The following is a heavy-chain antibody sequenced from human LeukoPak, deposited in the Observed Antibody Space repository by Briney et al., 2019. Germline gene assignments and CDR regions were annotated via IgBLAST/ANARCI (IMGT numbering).Heavy chain of an antibody. D-gene: IGHD2-21*01. CDR3: ARGVITPTEDYAFDI. CDR2: INPNSGGT. J-gene: IGHJ3*02. Sequence: EASVKVSCKASGYTFTGYYMHWVRQAPGQGLEWMGWINPNSGGTNYAQKFQGRVTMTRDTSISTAYMELSRLRSDDTAVYYCARGVITPTEDYAFDIWGQGTMVTVSS. V-gene: IGHV1-2*02. CDR1: GYTFTGYY.